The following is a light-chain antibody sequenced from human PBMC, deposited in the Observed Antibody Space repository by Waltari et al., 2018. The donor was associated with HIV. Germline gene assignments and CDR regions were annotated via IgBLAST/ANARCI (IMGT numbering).Light chain of an antibody. Sequence: SSELPPPPSVSVSPGQTARNTCPGDALPTQHADRYQRRRGLAPLLVIEKDSERPSGIPKRFSGSSSETIVTLTISGVQAEDEADYYCQSADTGGTHVIFGGGTKLTVL. V-gene: IGLV3-25*03. CDR3: QSADTGGTHVI. J-gene: IGLJ2*01. CDR1: ALPTQH. CDR2: KDS.